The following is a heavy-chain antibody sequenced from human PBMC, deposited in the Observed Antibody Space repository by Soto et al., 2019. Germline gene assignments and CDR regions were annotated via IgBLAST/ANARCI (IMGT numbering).Heavy chain of an antibody. V-gene: IGHV2-26*01. Sequence: SGPTLVNPTETLTLTCTVSEFSLSNARMGVSWIRQPPGKALEWLAHIFSNDEKSYSTSLKSRLTISKDTSRSQVVLTMTNMDPVDTATYYCARTSRTYGSGSYSYRWFDPWGQGTLVTVSS. D-gene: IGHD3-10*01. CDR3: ARTSRTYGSGSYSYRWFDP. J-gene: IGHJ5*02. CDR2: IFSNDEK. CDR1: EFSLSNARMG.